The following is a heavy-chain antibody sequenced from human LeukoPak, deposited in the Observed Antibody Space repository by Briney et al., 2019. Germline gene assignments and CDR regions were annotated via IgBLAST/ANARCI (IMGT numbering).Heavy chain of an antibody. CDR2: IRYDGNNK. J-gene: IGHJ4*02. CDR1: GYSFTSYW. D-gene: IGHD4-17*01. CDR3: AKEIWPTVTIPGRTYFDY. Sequence: GESLRISCKGSGYSFTSYWIGWVRQAPGKGLEWVAFIRYDGNNKYYADSVKGRFTISRDNSKYTLYLQMNSLRAEDTALYYCAKEIWPTVTIPGRTYFDYWGQGALVTVSS. V-gene: IGHV3-30*02.